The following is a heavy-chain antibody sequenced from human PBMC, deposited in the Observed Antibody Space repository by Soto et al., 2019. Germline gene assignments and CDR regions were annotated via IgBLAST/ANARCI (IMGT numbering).Heavy chain of an antibody. CDR1: GGSISSYY. CDR3: VRQGCGALHGLVDV. J-gene: IGHJ6*02. V-gene: IGHV4-59*08. Sequence: QVPLQESGQGLVKPSETLSLSCTVSGGSISSYYWSWIRQTPEKGLEWIGYVNDNWGSNNNPSLKSRFAIALDTSNSQFSLKLTSVTATDTGVYYCVRQGCGALHGLVDVWGQGTTVTVSS. D-gene: IGHD1-26*01. CDR2: VNDNWGS.